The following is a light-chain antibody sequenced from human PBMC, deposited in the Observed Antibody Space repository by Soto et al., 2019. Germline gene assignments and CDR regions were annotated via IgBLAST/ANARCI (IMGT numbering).Light chain of an antibody. Sequence: EIVLKQSPATLSLSPGERATLPCRASQSVSSYLAWYQQKPGQAPRLLIYDASNRATGIPARFSGSRSGAEFTLTINSLQSEDFAVYYCQPYNNWPLTFGGGTKVDIK. J-gene: IGKJ4*01. CDR2: DAS. CDR1: QSVSSY. V-gene: IGKV3-11*01. CDR3: QPYNNWPLT.